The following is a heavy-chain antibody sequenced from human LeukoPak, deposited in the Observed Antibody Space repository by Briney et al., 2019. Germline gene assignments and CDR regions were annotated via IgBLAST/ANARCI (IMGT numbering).Heavy chain of an antibody. Sequence: ASVKVSCKASGGTFSSYAISWVRQAPGQGLEWMGGIIPIFGTGNYAQKFQGRVTITADKSTSTAYMELSSLRSEDTAVYYCASNGDYVPTEYFQHWGQGTLVTVSS. D-gene: IGHD4-17*01. CDR1: GGTFSSYA. CDR2: IIPIFGTG. CDR3: ASNGDYVPTEYFQH. V-gene: IGHV1-69*06. J-gene: IGHJ1*01.